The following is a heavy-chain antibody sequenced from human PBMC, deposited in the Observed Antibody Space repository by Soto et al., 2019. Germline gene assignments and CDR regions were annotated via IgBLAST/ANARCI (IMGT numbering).Heavy chain of an antibody. CDR3: ARAMVRGVIAGLEFDY. D-gene: IGHD3-10*01. CDR1: GYSFTSYW. Sequence: GESLKISCKGSGYSFTSYWISWVRQMPGKGLEWMGRIDPSDSYTNYSPSFQGHVTISADKSISTAYLQWSSLKASDTAMYYCARAMVRGVIAGLEFDYWGQGTLVTVS. CDR2: IDPSDSYT. V-gene: IGHV5-10-1*01. J-gene: IGHJ4*02.